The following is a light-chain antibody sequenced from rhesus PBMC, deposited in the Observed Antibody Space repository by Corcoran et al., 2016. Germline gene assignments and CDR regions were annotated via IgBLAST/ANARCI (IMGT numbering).Light chain of an antibody. V-gene: IGKV3-42*02. J-gene: IGKJ4*01. CDR3: QQCTNWPLT. CDR1: QSVTDN. Sequence: DIVMTQSPATLSLSPGERATLSCRASQSVTDNLAWYQQKPGQAPSLLIYGASTRATGIPDRFSGSGYGTDFTVTISSLEPEDFAVYYCQQCTNWPLTFGGGTKVEVK. CDR2: GAS.